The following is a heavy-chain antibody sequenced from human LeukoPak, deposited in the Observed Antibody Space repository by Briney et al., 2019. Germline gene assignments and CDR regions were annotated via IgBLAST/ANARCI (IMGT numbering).Heavy chain of an antibody. D-gene: IGHD1-26*01. CDR2: IYYSGST. CDR3: ARAASGSYHFGY. CDR1: GGSVSSSSYY. V-gene: IGHV4-61*01. Sequence: SETLSLTCTVSGGSVSSSSYYWSWIRQPPGKGLEWIGYIYYSGSTNYNPSLKSRVTISVDTSKNQFSLKLSSATAADTAVYYCARAASGSYHFGYWGQGTLVTVSS. J-gene: IGHJ4*02.